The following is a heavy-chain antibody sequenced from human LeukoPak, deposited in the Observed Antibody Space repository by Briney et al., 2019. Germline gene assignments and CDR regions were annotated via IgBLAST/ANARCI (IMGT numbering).Heavy chain of an antibody. Sequence: SETLSLTCAVYGGSFSGYYWSWIRQPPGKGLEWIGEINHSGSTNYNPSLKSRVTISVDTSKNQFSLKLSSVTAADTAVYYCAGLFDYGDSHYYYYYMDVWGKGSTVTVSS. J-gene: IGHJ6*03. V-gene: IGHV4-34*01. D-gene: IGHD4-17*01. CDR3: AGLFDYGDSHYYYYYMDV. CDR1: GGSFSGYY. CDR2: INHSGST.